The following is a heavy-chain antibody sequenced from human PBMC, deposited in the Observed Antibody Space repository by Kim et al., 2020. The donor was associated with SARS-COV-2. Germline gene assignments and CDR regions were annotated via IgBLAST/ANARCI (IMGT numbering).Heavy chain of an antibody. D-gene: IGHD3-3*01. Sequence: GGSLRLSCAASGFTFSSYAMHWVRQAPGKGLEYVSAISSNGGSTYYANSVKGRFTISRDNSKNTLYPQMGSLRAEDMAVYYCARDQMGFWSGFGYYYGMDVWGQGTTVTVSS. CDR2: ISSNGGST. CDR1: GFTFSSYA. J-gene: IGHJ6*02. V-gene: IGHV3-64*01. CDR3: ARDQMGFWSGFGYYYGMDV.